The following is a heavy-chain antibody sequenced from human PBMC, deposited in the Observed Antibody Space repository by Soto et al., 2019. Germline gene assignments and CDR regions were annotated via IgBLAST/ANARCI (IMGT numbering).Heavy chain of an antibody. J-gene: IGHJ4*02. CDR2: IYPVDSDT. Sequence: GESLKISCKGSGYSFATYWIAWVRQMPGKGLEWMGIIYPVDSDTRYSPSFQGQVTISADKSISTAYLQWSSLKASDTAMYYCARPLYGSGSYSDYWGQGTLVTVSS. CDR3: ARPLYGSGSYSDY. V-gene: IGHV5-51*01. D-gene: IGHD3-10*01. CDR1: GYSFATYW.